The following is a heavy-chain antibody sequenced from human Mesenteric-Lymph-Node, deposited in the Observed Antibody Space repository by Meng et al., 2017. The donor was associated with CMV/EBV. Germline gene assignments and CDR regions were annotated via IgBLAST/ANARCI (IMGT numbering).Heavy chain of an antibody. CDR3: AKSIRRARTGTSGMDV. V-gene: IGHV3-30*02. Sequence: GGSLRLSCAASGFTFSSYEMNWVRQAPGKGLEWVAFIRYDGSNKYYADSVKGRFTISRDNSKNTLYLQMNSLRAEDTAVYYCAKSIRRARTGTSGMDVWGQGTTVTVSS. CDR2: IRYDGSNK. D-gene: IGHD1-7*01. CDR1: GFTFSSYE. J-gene: IGHJ6*02.